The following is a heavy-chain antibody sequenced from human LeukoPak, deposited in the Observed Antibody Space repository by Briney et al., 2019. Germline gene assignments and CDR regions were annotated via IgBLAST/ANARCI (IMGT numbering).Heavy chain of an antibody. Sequence: QPGGSLRLSCAASGFTFSSYWMHWVRQAPGKGLVWVSRINSDGSSTSYADSVKGRFTISRDNAKNTLYLQMNSLRAEDTAVYYCARGGSGYCSAGSCYPIDYWGQGTLVTVSS. D-gene: IGHD2-15*01. J-gene: IGHJ4*02. CDR1: GFTFSSYW. V-gene: IGHV3-74*01. CDR2: INSDGSST. CDR3: ARGGSGYCSAGSCYPIDY.